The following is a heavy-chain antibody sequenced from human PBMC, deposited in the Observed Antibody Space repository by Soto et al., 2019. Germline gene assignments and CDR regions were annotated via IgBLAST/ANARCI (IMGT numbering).Heavy chain of an antibody. V-gene: IGHV3-74*01. D-gene: IGHD3-10*01. CDR2: INTDGSST. J-gene: IGHJ4*02. CDR1: GFTFSSFW. Sequence: EVQLVESGGGLVQPGGSLRLSCAVSGFTFSSFWMHWVRQAPGEGLVWVSRINTDGSSTSYADSVKGRFTSSRDNAKNTLYLQMNSLRVDDTAMYYCAKRGVDTFGLSYWGQGTLVTVSS. CDR3: AKRGVDTFGLSY.